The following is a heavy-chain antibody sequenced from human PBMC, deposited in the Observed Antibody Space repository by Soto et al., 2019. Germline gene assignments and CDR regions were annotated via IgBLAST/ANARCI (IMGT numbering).Heavy chain of an antibody. CDR2: ISSSSSYI. CDR1: GFTFSSYS. V-gene: IGHV3-21*01. J-gene: IGHJ4*02. CDR3: ARDYYGSGSYYRNPSDY. D-gene: IGHD3-10*01. Sequence: GGSLRLSCAASGFTFSSYSMNWVRQAPGKGLEWVSSISSSSSYIYYADSVKGRFTISRDNAKNSLYLQMNSLRAEDTAVYYCARDYYGSGSYYRNPSDYWGQGTLVTVSS.